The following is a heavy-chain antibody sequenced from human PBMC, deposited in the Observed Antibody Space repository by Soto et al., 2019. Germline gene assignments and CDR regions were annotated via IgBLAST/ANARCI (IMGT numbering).Heavy chain of an antibody. V-gene: IGHV6-1*01. J-gene: IGHJ4*02. D-gene: IGHD2-8*01. CDR3: ATGLNTFDY. CDR1: GDSVSSNSAG. CDR2: TYYRSKWYF. Sequence: PSQTLSLTCAISGDSVSSNSAGWNWIRQTPSRGLEWLGRTYYRSKWYFNYAVSVESRITISPDTSKNQFSLQLSSVTPDDTAVYYCATGLNTFDYWGQGTLVTVSS.